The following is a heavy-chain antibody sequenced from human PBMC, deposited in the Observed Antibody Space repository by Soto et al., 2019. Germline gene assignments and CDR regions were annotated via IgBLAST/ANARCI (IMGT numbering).Heavy chain of an antibody. V-gene: IGHV3-21*01. D-gene: IGHD2-2*01. J-gene: IGHJ4*02. CDR2: ISSSSSYI. CDR1: GLTFGSSS. CDR3: ARVAAEGSCSSTSCYPFDY. Sequence: GGSLGFSCAASGLTFGSSSLNWFGQPPGKGLNWVSSISSSSSYIYYSDSVKGRFTISRDNANNSLYLQMNSLRAEDTAVYYCARVAAEGSCSSTSCYPFDYWGQGTLVTVSS.